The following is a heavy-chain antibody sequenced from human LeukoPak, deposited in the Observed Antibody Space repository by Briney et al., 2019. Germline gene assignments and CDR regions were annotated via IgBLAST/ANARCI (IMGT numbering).Heavy chain of an antibody. V-gene: IGHV1-2*02. D-gene: IGHD6-19*01. CDR1: GYTFTGYH. CDR3: ARGTIAVAGTIDY. Sequence: ASVKVSCKASGYTFTGYHMHWVRQAPGQGLEWMGWINPNSGGTNYAQKFQGRVTMTRDTSISTAYMELSRLRSDDTAVYYCARGTIAVAGTIDYWGQGTLVTVSS. CDR2: INPNSGGT. J-gene: IGHJ4*02.